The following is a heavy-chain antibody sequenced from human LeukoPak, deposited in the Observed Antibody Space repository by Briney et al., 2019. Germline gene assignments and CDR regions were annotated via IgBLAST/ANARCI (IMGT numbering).Heavy chain of an antibody. J-gene: IGHJ4*02. CDR3: AKDPIVVVTAIPGY. V-gene: IGHV3-23*01. CDR2: ISGGGSNT. Sequence: GGSLRLSCAASGFTFSSSAMSWVRQAPGKGLEWVAAISGGGSNTFYADSVKGRFTISRDNSKNTLYLQMNSLRAEDTAVYYCAKDPIVVVTAIPGYWGQGTLVTVSS. CDR1: GFTFSSSA. D-gene: IGHD2-21*02.